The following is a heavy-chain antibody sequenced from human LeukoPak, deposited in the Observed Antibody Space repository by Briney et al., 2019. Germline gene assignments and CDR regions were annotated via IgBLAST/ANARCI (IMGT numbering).Heavy chain of an antibody. CDR3: ARDLCSTTSCLDY. D-gene: IGHD2-2*01. V-gene: IGHV3-33*01. J-gene: IGHJ4*02. CDR2: IWYDGSKR. CDR1: GFTFGNYG. Sequence: GGSLRLSCAASGFTFGNYGMFWVRQAPGKGLEWVAVIWYDGSKRYYVDSVKGRFTISREDSESTLYLQMNSLRAEDTAVYYCARDLCSTTSCLDYWGQGTLVTVSS.